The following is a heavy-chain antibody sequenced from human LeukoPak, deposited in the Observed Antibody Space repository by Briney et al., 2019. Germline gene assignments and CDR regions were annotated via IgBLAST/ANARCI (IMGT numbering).Heavy chain of an antibody. CDR2: ISGSGGST. CDR1: GFTFSSYA. D-gene: IGHD3-22*01. J-gene: IGHJ4*02. V-gene: IGHV3-23*01. CDR3: AKDRSSSGNFDY. Sequence: GGSLRLSCAASGFTFSSYAMSWVRQAPGKGLEWISAISGSGGSTYYADSVKGRFTISRDNSKNTLYLQMNSLRAEDTAVYYCAKDRSSSGNFDYWGQGTLVTVSS.